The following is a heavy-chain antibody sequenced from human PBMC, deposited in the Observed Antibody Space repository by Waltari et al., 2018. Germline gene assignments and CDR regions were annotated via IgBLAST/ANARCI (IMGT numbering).Heavy chain of an antibody. V-gene: IGHV4-34*01. CDR1: GGSFSGYY. D-gene: IGHD3-10*01. CDR3: ARGPGGYYNDFDY. Sequence: QVQLQQWGAGLLKPSETLSLTCAVYGGSFSGYYWSWIRQPPGKGLEWIGEINHSGSTNYNPSLKSRVTISVDTSKNHFSLKLSSVTAADTAVYYCARGPGGYYNDFDYWGQGTLVTVSS. J-gene: IGHJ4*02. CDR2: INHSGST.